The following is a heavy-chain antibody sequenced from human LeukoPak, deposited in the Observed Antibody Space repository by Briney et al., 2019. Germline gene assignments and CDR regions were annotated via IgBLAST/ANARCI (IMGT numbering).Heavy chain of an antibody. CDR3: ARIRYCSSTSCYMRYYYMDV. CDR2: INHSGST. J-gene: IGHJ6*03. D-gene: IGHD2-2*02. V-gene: IGHV4-34*01. Sequence: PSETLSLTCAVYGGSFSGYYWSWIRQPPGKGLEWIGEINHSGSTNYNPSLKSRVTISVDTSKNQFSLKLSSVTAADTAVYYCARIRYCSSTSCYMRYYYMDVWGKGTTVTVSS. CDR1: GGSFSGYY.